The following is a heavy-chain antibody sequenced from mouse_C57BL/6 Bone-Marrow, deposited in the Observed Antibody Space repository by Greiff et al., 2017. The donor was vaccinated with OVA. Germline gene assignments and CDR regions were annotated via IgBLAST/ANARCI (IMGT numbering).Heavy chain of an antibody. CDR3: ARMRDYDGAMDY. D-gene: IGHD2-4*01. CDR1: GFSLTSYG. V-gene: IGHV2-2*01. J-gene: IGHJ4*01. Sequence: QVQLKESGPGLVQPSQSLSITCTVSGFSLTSYGVHWVRPSPGKGLEWLGVIWSGGSTDYNAAFISRLSISKDNSKSQVFFKMNSLQADDTAIYYCARMRDYDGAMDYWGQGTSVTVSS. CDR2: IWSGGST.